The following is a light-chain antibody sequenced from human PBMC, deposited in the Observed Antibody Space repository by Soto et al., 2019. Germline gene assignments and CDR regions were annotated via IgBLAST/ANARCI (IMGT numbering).Light chain of an antibody. J-gene: IGKJ4*01. V-gene: IGKV1-27*01. CDR1: QGISNY. Sequence: DIQMTQSPSSLSASVGDRVTITCRASQGISNYLAWYQQEPGKVPKLLIYAASTLHSVVPSRFSGSGSGTDFTLTISSLQPEDGATYYCQKYSSAPLTFGGGNKVEIK. CDR3: QKYSSAPLT. CDR2: AAS.